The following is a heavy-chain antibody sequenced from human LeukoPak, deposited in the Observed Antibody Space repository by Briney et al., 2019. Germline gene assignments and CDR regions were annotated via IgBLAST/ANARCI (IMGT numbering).Heavy chain of an antibody. V-gene: IGHV3-30*02. J-gene: IGHJ6*03. Sequence: GGSLRLFCAASGFTFRSYGMHWVRQAPGKGLEWVAYIQYDGSNEQYADSVKGRFSISRDSSKNILYLQMNSLSAEDTTIYYCAKDRCSNGIGCYYYYMDVWGKGTTVTISS. CDR2: IQYDGSNE. CDR1: GFTFRSYG. CDR3: AKDRCSNGIGCYYYYMDV. D-gene: IGHD2-8*01.